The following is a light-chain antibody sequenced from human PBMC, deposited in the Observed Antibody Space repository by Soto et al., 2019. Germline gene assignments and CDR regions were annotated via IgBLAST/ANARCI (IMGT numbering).Light chain of an antibody. Sequence: DVQMTQSPSTLSASIGDRVTITCRASQNVNTWLAWYQQKPGRAPNLLIYDASSLQSGAPSRFSGSGSGTEFTLTISGLQPDDFATYYCQQYDTYITFGPGTKVDI. CDR1: QNVNTW. V-gene: IGKV1-5*01. CDR3: QQYDTYIT. J-gene: IGKJ3*01. CDR2: DAS.